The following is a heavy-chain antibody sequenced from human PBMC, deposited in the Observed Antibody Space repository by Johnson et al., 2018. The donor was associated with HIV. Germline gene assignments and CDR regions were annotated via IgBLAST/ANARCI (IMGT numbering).Heavy chain of an antibody. D-gene: IGHD1-26*01. CDR1: GFIFSDYY. CDR3: AKLSGTYSLFDPFDI. CDR2: IKQDGSEK. Sequence: VQLVESGGGLVKPGGSLRLSCAASGFIFSDYYMSWIRQAPGKGLEWVANIKQDGSEKYYVDSVKGRFTISRDNFKNTLSLQMNSLSTEDTAVYFCAKLSGTYSLFDPFDIWGQGSMVTVSS. V-gene: IGHV3-7*02. J-gene: IGHJ3*02.